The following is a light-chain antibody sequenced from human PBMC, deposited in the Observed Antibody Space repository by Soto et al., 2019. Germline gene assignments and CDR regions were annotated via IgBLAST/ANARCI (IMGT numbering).Light chain of an antibody. CDR3: SSYSISTAYL. CDR1: SSDVGRYNY. V-gene: IGLV2-14*01. Sequence: QSALTQPASVSGSPGQSITISCTGTSSDVGRYNYVSWYQQHPGKAPKLMIYEVSNRPSGVSDRFSGSKSGNTASLTISGLQAEDEADYFCSSYSISTAYLFGTGTKV. J-gene: IGLJ1*01. CDR2: EVS.